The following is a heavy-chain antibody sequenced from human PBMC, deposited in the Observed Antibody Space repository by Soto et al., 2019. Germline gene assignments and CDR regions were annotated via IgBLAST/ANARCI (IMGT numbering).Heavy chain of an antibody. CDR2: IFYSGST. CDR3: ARDKITGLFDY. Sequence: SETLSLTCTVSGGSISSSSYYWGWIRQPPGKGLEWIGSIFYSGSTYYNPSLKSRVTISVDTSKNQFSLKLNSVTAADTAVYYCARDKITGLFDYWGQGTPVT. J-gene: IGHJ4*02. V-gene: IGHV4-39*02. D-gene: IGHD2-8*02. CDR1: GGSISSSSYY.